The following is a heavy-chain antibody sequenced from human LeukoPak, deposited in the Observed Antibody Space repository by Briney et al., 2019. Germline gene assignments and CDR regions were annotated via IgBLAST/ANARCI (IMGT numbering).Heavy chain of an antibody. J-gene: IGHJ6*03. V-gene: IGHV3-48*01. CDR3: ARTRVIPATIDYYYYYMDV. CDR1: GFTFSSYS. D-gene: IGHD2-2*01. Sequence: GGSLRLSCAASGFTFSSYSMKWVRQAPGKGLEWVSYISTSGSTIYYADSVKGRFTISRDDAKNSLYLQMNSLRAEDTAVYYCARTRVIPATIDYYYYYMDVWGKGTTVTVSS. CDR2: ISTSGSTI.